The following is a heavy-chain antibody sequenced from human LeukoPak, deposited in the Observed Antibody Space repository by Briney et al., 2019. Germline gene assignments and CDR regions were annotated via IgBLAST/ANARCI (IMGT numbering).Heavy chain of an antibody. Sequence: SETLSLTCAVYGGSFSGYYWSWIRQPPGKGLEWIGEINHSGSTNYNPSLKRRVTISVDTSKNQFSLKLSSVTAADTAVYYCARGGYYESSGYAEYYFDYWGQGTLVTVSS. CDR1: GGSFSGYY. CDR3: ARGGYYESSGYAEYYFDY. J-gene: IGHJ4*02. V-gene: IGHV4-34*01. CDR2: INHSGST. D-gene: IGHD3-22*01.